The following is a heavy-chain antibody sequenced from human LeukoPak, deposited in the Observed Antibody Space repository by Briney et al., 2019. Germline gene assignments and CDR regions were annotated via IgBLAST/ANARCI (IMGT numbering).Heavy chain of an antibody. D-gene: IGHD3-9*01. V-gene: IGHV3-13*04. CDR3: ARDRYDILTGYPPYFDY. J-gene: IGHJ4*02. CDR1: GFTFSSTD. Sequence: GGSLRLSCAASGFTFSSTDMHWVRQATGKGLEWVAAILTGGDTYYPGSVKGRFTISRENAKNSLYLQMNSLRAGDTAVYYCARDRYDILTGYPPYFDYWGQGTLVTVSS. CDR2: ILTGGDT.